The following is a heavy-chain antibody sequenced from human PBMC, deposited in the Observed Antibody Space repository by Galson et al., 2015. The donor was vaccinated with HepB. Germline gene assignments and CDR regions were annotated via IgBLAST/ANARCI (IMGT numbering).Heavy chain of an antibody. CDR2: IYWNDDK. D-gene: IGHD3-9*01. Sequence: PALVKPTQTLTLTCTFSGFSLSTSGVGVGWIRQPPGKALEWLALIYWNDDKRYSPSLKSRLTITKDTSKNQVVLTMTNMDPVDTTTNFRAHKEIRGDHILAGHYAFDFWGQGTMVTVSS. CDR3: AHKEIRGDHILAGHYAFDF. J-gene: IGHJ3*01. V-gene: IGHV2-5*01. CDR1: GFSLSTSGVG.